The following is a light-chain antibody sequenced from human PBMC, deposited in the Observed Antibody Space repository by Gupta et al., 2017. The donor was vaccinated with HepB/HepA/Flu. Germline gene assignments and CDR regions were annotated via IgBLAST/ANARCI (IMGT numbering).Light chain of an antibody. J-gene: IGKJ1*01. CDR3: QQSFNIKT. CDR2: AVS. V-gene: IGKV1-39*01. Sequence: DIQMTQSPSSLSASAGDRVTITCRASQNIRNYVNWYQQKPGEAPSLLIYAVSKGQSGVPSRFSGSGSATDFTFTSSRRQTEDFANYYWQQSFNIKTFGQGTKVEIK. CDR1: QNIRNY.